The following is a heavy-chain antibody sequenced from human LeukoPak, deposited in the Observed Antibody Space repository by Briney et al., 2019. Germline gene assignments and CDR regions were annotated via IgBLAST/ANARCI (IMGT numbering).Heavy chain of an antibody. CDR1: GFSLSTTGLG. CDR2: IFWNDDK. D-gene: IGHD3-22*01. V-gene: IGHV2-5*01. CDR3: AHSSYDSSGYYYFDY. Sequence: ESAPTLVRPTQALTLTCNFLGFSLSTTGLGLGWIRQPPGKALDRLAFIFWNDDKRYRPSLKSRFTITKDTSKNQVVLTMTSIDPVDTATYYCAHSSYDSSGYYYFDYWGQGTLVSVSS. J-gene: IGHJ4*02.